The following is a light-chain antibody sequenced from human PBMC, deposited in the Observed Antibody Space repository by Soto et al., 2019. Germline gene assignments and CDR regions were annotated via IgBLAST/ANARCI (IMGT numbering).Light chain of an antibody. V-gene: IGKV1-9*01. CDR3: QQYKSFSLT. Sequence: DIQLTQSPSFLSASVGDRVTITCRASQGISSYLAWYQQKPGKAPKLLIYAASTLQSGVPSRFSGSGSGTDYTLTISSLQPDDFATYYCQQYKSFSLTFGGGTKVDIK. CDR1: QGISSY. CDR2: AAS. J-gene: IGKJ4*01.